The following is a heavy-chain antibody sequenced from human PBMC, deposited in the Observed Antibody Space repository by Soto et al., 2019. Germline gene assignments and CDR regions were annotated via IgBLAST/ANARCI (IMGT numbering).Heavy chain of an antibody. V-gene: IGHV1-24*01. CDR3: ATVPYYDFWSGYSFDY. CDR1: GYTLTELS. CDR2: FDPEDGET. J-gene: IGHJ4*02. Sequence: ASVKVSCKVSGYTLTELSMHWVRQAPGKGLEWMGGFDPEDGETIYAQKFQGRVTMTEDTSTDTAYMELSSLRSEDTAVYYCATVPYYDFWSGYSFDYWGQGTLVTVSS. D-gene: IGHD3-3*01.